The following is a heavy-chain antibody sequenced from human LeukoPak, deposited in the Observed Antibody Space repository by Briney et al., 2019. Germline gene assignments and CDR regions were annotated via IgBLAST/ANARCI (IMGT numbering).Heavy chain of an antibody. V-gene: IGHV3-15*01. D-gene: IGHD3-10*01. J-gene: IGHJ6*02. CDR1: GFTFSNAW. CDR3: TTDGVPGLWFGESAMSSMDV. Sequence: GGSLRLSCAASGFTFSNAWMSWVRQAPGKGLEWVGRIKSRTDGGTTDYAAPVKGRFTISRDDSKNTLYLQMNSLKTEDTAVYYCTTDGVPGLWFGESAMSSMDVWGQGTTVTVSS. CDR2: IKSRTDGGTT.